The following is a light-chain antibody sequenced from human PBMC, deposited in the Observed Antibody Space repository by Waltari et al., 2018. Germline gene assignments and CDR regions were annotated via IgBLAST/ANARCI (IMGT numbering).Light chain of an antibody. Sequence: QSALTQPASVSGSPGQSITISCTGTSSDVGFYHLVSWYQQHPDKAPKLMVYEVIERPSGVSTRFSGSKSGNTASLTISGLQAEDEADYSCCSYAGRNIWVFGGGTKVTVL. J-gene: IGLJ3*02. CDR2: EVI. CDR1: SSDVGFYHL. V-gene: IGLV2-23*02. CDR3: CSYAGRNIWV.